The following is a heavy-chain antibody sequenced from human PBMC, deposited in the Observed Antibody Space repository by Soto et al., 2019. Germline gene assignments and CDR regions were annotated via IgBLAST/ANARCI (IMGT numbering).Heavy chain of an antibody. V-gene: IGHV4-39*01. CDR2: IYYSGST. Sequence: SETLSLTCTVSGGSISSSSYYWGWIRQPPGKGLEWIGSIYYSGSTYYNPSLKSRVTISVDTSKNQFSLKLSSVTAADTAVYYAATYGSGSYYTEHIGDAFDIWGQGTMVTVSS. CDR1: GGSISSSSYY. CDR3: ATYGSGSYYTEHIGDAFDI. D-gene: IGHD3-10*01. J-gene: IGHJ3*02.